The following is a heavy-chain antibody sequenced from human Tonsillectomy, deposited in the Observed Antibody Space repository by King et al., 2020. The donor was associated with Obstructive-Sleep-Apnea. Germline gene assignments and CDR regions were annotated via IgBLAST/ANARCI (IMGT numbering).Heavy chain of an antibody. J-gene: IGHJ5*01. CDR1: GGSISSSSYY. D-gene: IGHD6-13*01. CDR3: ATERAAGTNCFDS. CDR2: IYYSGST. Sequence: QLQESGPGLVKPSETLSLTCTVSGGSISSSSYYWGWIRQPPGKGLECIGSIYYSGSTYYNPSLKSRVTISVDTSKNQFSLKLSSVTAADTAMYYCATERAAGTNCFDSWGQGMLVTVSS. V-gene: IGHV4-39*07.